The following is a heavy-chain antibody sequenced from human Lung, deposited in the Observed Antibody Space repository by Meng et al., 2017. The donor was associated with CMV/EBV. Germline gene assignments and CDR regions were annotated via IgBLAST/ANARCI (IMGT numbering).Heavy chain of an antibody. D-gene: IGHD3-3*01. J-gene: IGHJ4*02. Sequence: SETLSLTXTVSGGSISSYYWSWIRQPPGKGLEWIGYIYYSGSTNYNPSLKSRVTISVDTSKNQFSLKLSSVTAADTAVYYCVRTPGGTIFGVVDFDDWGQGTLVTVSS. CDR3: VRTPGGTIFGVVDFDD. V-gene: IGHV4-59*01. CDR2: IYYSGST. CDR1: GGSISSYY.